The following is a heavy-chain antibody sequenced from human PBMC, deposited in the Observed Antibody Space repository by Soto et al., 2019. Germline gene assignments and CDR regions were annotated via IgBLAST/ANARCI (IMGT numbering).Heavy chain of an antibody. Sequence: GGSLRLSCAASGFTFSSYAMHWVRQAPGKGLEWVAVISYDGSNKYYADSVKGRFTISRDNSKNTLYLQMNSLRAEDTAVYYCARGHDFWSGLDYWGQGTLVTVSS. CDR3: ARGHDFWSGLDY. D-gene: IGHD3-3*01. J-gene: IGHJ4*02. V-gene: IGHV3-30-3*01. CDR2: ISYDGSNK. CDR1: GFTFSSYA.